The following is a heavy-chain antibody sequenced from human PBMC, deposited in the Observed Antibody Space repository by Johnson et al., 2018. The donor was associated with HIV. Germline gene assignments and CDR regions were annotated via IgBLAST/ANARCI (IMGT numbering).Heavy chain of an antibody. D-gene: IGHD1-14*01. Sequence: QVQLVESGGGVVQPGRSLRLSCAASGFTFDDYGMNWVRQAPGKGLEWVAVIPYDGSNTYYADSVKGRFTISRDNSKNTVYLQMNSLRAEDTAVYYCARGVSPERQAGPDAFDIWGQGTMVTVSS. V-gene: IGHV3-30*03. CDR1: GFTFDDYG. CDR2: IPYDGSNT. CDR3: ARGVSPERQAGPDAFDI. J-gene: IGHJ3*02.